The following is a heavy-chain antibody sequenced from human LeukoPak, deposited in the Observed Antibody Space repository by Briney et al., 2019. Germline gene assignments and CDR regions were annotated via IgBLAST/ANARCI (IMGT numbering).Heavy chain of an antibody. D-gene: IGHD6-19*01. CDR3: ARLAVAGSILYFDY. V-gene: IGHV4-39*01. J-gene: IGHJ4*02. Sequence: SETLSLTCTVSGGSISSSSYYWGWIRQPPGKGLEWIGSIYYSGSTYYNPSLKSRVTISVDTSKNQFSLKLSSVTAADTAVYYCARLAVAGSILYFDYWGQGTLVTVSS. CDR1: GGSISSSSYY. CDR2: IYYSGST.